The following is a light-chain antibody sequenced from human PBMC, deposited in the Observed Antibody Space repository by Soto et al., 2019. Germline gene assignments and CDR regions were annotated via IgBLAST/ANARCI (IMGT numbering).Light chain of an antibody. V-gene: IGKV1-9*01. CDR2: AAS. CDR3: QQFNSYPIT. Sequence: DIQLTQSPSFLSASVGDRVTITCRASEDISSHLTWYHQKPGKIPKLLISAASTLQSGVPLRFSGSGSGTEFTLTISGLQPGDFATYYCQQFNSYPITFGQGTRLEI. J-gene: IGKJ5*01. CDR1: EDISSH.